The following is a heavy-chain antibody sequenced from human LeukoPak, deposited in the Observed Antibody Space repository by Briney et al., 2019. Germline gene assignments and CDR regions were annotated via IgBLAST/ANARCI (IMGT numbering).Heavy chain of an antibody. CDR2: KYYSGNT. CDR3: RRIAVAASRYYGMDV. D-gene: IGHD6-19*01. CDR1: GGSISSSNYY. J-gene: IGHJ6*02. Sequence: SETLSLTCTVSGGSISSSNYYWGWVRQPPGKGLEWIGSKYYSGNTYYNPSLKSRVTISVDTSKNQFSLKLSSVTAADTAVYYCRRIAVAASRYYGMDVWGQGTTVTVSS. V-gene: IGHV4-39*01.